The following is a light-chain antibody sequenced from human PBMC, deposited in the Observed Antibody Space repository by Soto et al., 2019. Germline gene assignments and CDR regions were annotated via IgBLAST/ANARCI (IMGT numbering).Light chain of an antibody. CDR3: HQRSNWPPFT. CDR2: DAS. CDR1: QSISNF. V-gene: IGKV3-11*01. Sequence: EIVLTQSPATLSLSTGEGATLSCRASQSISNFLAWYQQKPGQAPRLLIYDASKRATDIPDRFIGSGSGTDFTLTISSLEPEDFAVYYCHQRSNWPPFTFGGGTKVDIK. J-gene: IGKJ4*01.